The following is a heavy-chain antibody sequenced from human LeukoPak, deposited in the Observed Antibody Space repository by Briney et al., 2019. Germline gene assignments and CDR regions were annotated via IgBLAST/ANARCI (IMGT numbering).Heavy chain of an antibody. CDR2: INPNSGGT. Sequence: ASVKVSCKTSGYTFTGYYMFWVRQAPGQGLEWMAWINPNSGGTNYAQRFQGRVTLTRDTSIATAYMELSSLRSEDTAVYYCARAVPATPPLWFGGNGMDVWGQGTTVTVSS. D-gene: IGHD3-10*01. J-gene: IGHJ6*02. V-gene: IGHV1-2*02. CDR1: GYTFTGYY. CDR3: ARAVPATPPLWFGGNGMDV.